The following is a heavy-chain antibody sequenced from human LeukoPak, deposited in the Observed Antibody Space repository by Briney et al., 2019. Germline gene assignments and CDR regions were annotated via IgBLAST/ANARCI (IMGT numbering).Heavy chain of an antibody. Sequence: SETLSLACTVSGGSISIYYWSWIRQPPGKGLEWIGYIYDSGSTNYNPSLKSRVTISVDTSKNQFSLKLSSVTAADTAVYYCASLTTAEAFDIWGQGTMVTVSS. CDR3: ASLTTAEAFDI. CDR1: GGSISIYY. D-gene: IGHD3-22*01. J-gene: IGHJ3*02. CDR2: IYDSGST. V-gene: IGHV4-59*01.